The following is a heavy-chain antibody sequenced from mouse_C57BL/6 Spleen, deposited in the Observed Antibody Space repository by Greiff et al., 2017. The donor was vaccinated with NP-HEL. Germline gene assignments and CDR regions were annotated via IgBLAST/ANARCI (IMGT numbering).Heavy chain of an antibody. D-gene: IGHD4-1*01. V-gene: IGHV1-64*01. CDR1: GYTFTSYW. Sequence: QVQLQQPGAELVKPGASVKLSCKASGYTFTSYWMHWVKQRPGQGLEWIGMIHPNSGSTNYNEKFKSKATLTVDKSSSAAYMQLSSLTSEDSAVYYCARWGTGTRYFDYWGQGTTLTVFS. J-gene: IGHJ2*01. CDR3: ARWGTGTRYFDY. CDR2: IHPNSGST.